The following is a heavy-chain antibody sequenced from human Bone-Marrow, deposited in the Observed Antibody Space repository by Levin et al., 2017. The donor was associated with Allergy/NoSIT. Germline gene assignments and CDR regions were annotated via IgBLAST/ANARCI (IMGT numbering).Heavy chain of an antibody. Sequence: GESLKISCKASGYTFTGYYMHWVRQAPGQGLEWMGWINPNSGGTNYAQKFQGRVTMTRDTSISTAYMELSRLRSDDTAVYYCARDRLVRGVIIHYFDYWGQGTLVTVSS. J-gene: IGHJ4*02. V-gene: IGHV1-2*02. CDR3: ARDRLVRGVIIHYFDY. D-gene: IGHD3-10*01. CDR1: GYTFTGYY. CDR2: INPNSGGT.